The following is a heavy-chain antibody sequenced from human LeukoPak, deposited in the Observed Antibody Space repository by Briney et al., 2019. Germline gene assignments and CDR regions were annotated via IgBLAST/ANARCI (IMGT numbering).Heavy chain of an antibody. V-gene: IGHV4-59*08. CDR2: IYYSGST. J-gene: IGHJ5*02. CDR1: GGSISSYY. D-gene: IGHD5-12*01. Sequence: SETLSLTCTVSGGSISSYYWSWIRQPPGKGLEWIGYIYYSGSTNYNPSLKSRVTISVDTSKNQFSLKLSSVTAAGTAVYYCARGGGYGDWFDPWGQGTLVTVSS. CDR3: ARGGGYGDWFDP.